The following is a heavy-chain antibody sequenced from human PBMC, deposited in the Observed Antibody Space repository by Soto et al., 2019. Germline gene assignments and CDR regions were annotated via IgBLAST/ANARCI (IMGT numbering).Heavy chain of an antibody. CDR1: GFTFSSYG. D-gene: IGHD3-16*01. J-gene: IGHJ4*02. CDR2: LWSYWSTGTNE. V-gene: IGHV3-33*01. Sequence: GGSLRLSCAASGFTFSSYGMHWVRQAPGKGLEWVAVLWSYWSTGTNEYYADSVKGRFTISRDNSKNMLYLQMNSLRGEDTAVYYCARVGGSYYFDHWGQGTLVTVSS. CDR3: ARVGGSYYFDH.